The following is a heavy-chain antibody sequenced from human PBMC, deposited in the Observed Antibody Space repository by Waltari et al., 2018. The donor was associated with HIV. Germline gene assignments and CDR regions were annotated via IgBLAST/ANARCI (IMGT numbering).Heavy chain of an antibody. J-gene: IGHJ4*02. CDR1: GIPFPTYW. V-gene: IGHV3-74*01. Sequence: EVQLVEFGGGLVQPGGSLTLSCVTSGIPFPTYWMHWVRQAPGKGLEWVSVIKFRESDSIYADSVRGRFTISRDNARNTVYLQMTSLRAEDTAVYYCSSLTTRGDFLDLWGRGTLVTVSS. D-gene: IGHD4-17*01. CDR3: SSLTTRGDFLDL. CDR2: IKFRESDS.